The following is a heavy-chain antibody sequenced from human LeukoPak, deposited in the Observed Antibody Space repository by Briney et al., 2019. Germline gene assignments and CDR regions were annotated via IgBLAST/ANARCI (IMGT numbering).Heavy chain of an antibody. J-gene: IGHJ6*02. CDR2: IYSGGST. CDR3: ARDNILRGSVAAAAYYYCGMDV. CDR1: GFTVSSNY. V-gene: IGHV3-66*01. Sequence: GGSLRLSCAASGFTVSSNYMSWVRQAPGKGLEWVSVIYSGGSTYYADSVKGRFTISRDNSKNTLYLQMNSLRAEDTAVYYCARDNILRGSVAAAAYYYCGMDVWGQGTTVTVSS. D-gene: IGHD6-13*01.